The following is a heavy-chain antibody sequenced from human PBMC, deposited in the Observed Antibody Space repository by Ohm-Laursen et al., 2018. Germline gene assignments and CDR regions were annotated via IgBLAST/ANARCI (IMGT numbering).Heavy chain of an antibody. CDR1: GFTFSGYW. V-gene: IGHV3-23*01. D-gene: IGHD5-18*01. CDR2: ISVSGGST. Sequence: GSLRLSCTASGFTFSGYWMHWVRQAPGKGLEWVSFISVSGGSTYSADSVKGRFTISRDDSKNTLYLQMNSLRAEDTAVYYCATVDTPMVNNWFDPWGQGTLVTVSS. J-gene: IGHJ5*02. CDR3: ATVDTPMVNNWFDP.